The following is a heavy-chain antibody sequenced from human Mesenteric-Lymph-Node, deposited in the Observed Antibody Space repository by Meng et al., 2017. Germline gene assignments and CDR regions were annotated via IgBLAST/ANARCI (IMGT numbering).Heavy chain of an antibody. Sequence: ASVKVSCKASGYTFTAYYMHWVRQAPGQGLEWMGWINPNSGSTDYAETFQDRVALTRDTSVNTVYMELSSLRSDDTAVYYCAREASSGDNSVEAFAIWGQGERVTVSS. J-gene: IGHJ3*02. V-gene: IGHV1-2*02. D-gene: IGHD4-23*01. CDR3: AREASSGDNSVEAFAI. CDR2: INPNSGST. CDR1: GYTFTAYY.